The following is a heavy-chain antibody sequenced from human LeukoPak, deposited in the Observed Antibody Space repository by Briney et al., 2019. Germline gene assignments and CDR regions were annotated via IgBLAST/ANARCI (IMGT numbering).Heavy chain of an antibody. V-gene: IGHV3-23*01. Sequence: GGSLRLSCAASGFTFSSYAMSWVRQAPGKGLEWVSAISGSGGSTYYADSGKGRFTISRDNYKNTLYLQMNSLRAEDTAVYYCAKSFRGRHYYDGMDVWGQGTTVTVSS. CDR2: ISGSGGST. CDR1: GFTFSSYA. J-gene: IGHJ6*02. CDR3: AKSFRGRHYYDGMDV.